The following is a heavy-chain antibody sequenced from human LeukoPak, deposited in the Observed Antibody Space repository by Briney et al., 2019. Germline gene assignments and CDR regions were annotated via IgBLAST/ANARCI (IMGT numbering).Heavy chain of an antibody. CDR2: INPSGGST. Sequence: GESLKISCKGSGYTFTSYYMHWVRQAPGQGLEWMGIINPSGGSTSYAQKFQGRVTMTRDTSTSTVYMELSSLRSEDTAVYYCARSTLAARLLMDVWGQGTTVTVSS. CDR1: GYTFTSYY. CDR3: ARSTLAARLLMDV. D-gene: IGHD6-6*01. J-gene: IGHJ6*02. V-gene: IGHV1-46*01.